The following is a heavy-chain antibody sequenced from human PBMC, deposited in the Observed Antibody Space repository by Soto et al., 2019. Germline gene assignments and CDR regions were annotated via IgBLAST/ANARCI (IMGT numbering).Heavy chain of an antibody. D-gene: IGHD3-10*01. Sequence: EVQLVESGGGLVQPGRSLRLSCIASGFNFNDHGMHWVRQAPGKGLEWVSGITWHSDGMGYADSVKGRFTISRDNAKNSLYLQMTSLRVEDTALYYGAKEDSGFSGYMDVWGKGTTVTVSS. V-gene: IGHV3-9*01. J-gene: IGHJ6*03. CDR1: GFNFNDHG. CDR2: ITWHSDGM. CDR3: AKEDSGFSGYMDV.